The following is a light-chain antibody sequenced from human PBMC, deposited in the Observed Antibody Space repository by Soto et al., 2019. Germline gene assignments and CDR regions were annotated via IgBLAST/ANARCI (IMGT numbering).Light chain of an antibody. CDR3: QQYGGSSLYT. CDR1: QSVSSSY. V-gene: IGKV3-20*01. J-gene: IGKJ2*01. Sequence: EIVLTQSPGTLSLSPGERATLSCRASQSVSSSYLGWYQQKPGQAPRLLIYGASSRATSIPDRFSGSGSGTGFPLTISRLEPEDFEVYYCQQYGGSSLYTCGQGTKLEIK. CDR2: GAS.